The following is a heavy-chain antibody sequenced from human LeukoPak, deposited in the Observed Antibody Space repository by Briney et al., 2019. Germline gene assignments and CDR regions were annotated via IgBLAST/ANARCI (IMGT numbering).Heavy chain of an antibody. J-gene: IGHJ6*02. V-gene: IGHV3-23*01. Sequence: GGSLRLSCAASVFTFSSYAMTWARQAPGKGLEWVSAISGSGDSTYYADSVKGRFTISRDNSKNTLYLQMNSLRAEDTAVYYCSRTIAVAGAFAPYGMDVWGQGTTVTVSS. CDR2: ISGSGDST. CDR1: VFTFSSYA. D-gene: IGHD6-19*01. CDR3: SRTIAVAGAFAPYGMDV.